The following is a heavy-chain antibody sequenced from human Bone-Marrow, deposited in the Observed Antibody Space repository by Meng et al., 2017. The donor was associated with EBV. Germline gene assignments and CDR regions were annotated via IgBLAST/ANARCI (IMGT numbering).Heavy chain of an antibody. J-gene: IGHJ4*02. V-gene: IGHV1-69*01. CDR1: GGTFRSDA. CDR2: LIPMVGAP. CDR3: ASESGRGFTPDY. D-gene: IGHD3-10*01. Sequence: QGQVLQLGAEVRKPGSSVKVSCRTSGGTFRSDAVSWVRQAPGQGLEWMGGLIPMVGAPHYAQKFQGRVTIIADESTSTHSMELNSLRSEDTAMYYCASESGRGFTPDYWGQGTLVTVSS.